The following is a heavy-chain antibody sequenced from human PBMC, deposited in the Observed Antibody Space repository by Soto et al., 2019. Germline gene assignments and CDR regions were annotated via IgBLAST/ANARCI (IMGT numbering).Heavy chain of an antibody. V-gene: IGHV3-7*03. D-gene: IGHD3-10*01. CDR3: ARDGARGVYYYDMDV. J-gene: IGHJ6*03. Sequence: GGSLRLSCAASGFTFSSYCMSWVRQAPGKGLEWVGNIKEDGRENNSVDSVKGRFTISRDNTKNSLYRQMNSLSAEDTAVYYCARDGARGVYYYDMDVWGKGTTVTVPS. CDR1: GFTFSSYC. CDR2: IKEDGREN.